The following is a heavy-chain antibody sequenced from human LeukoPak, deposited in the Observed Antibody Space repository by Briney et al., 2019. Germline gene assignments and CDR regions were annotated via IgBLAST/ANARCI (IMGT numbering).Heavy chain of an antibody. D-gene: IGHD2-21*02. J-gene: IGHJ4*02. Sequence: PSETLSLTCTVSGDSISGYYWGWIRQPPGKGLEWIGYIYYSGSPNYNPSLKSRVTMSVDTSKNQFSLKLSSVTAADTAVYYCARHQYCGSDCYRPLEYWDQGTLVTVSS. CDR3: ARHQYCGSDCYRPLEY. CDR2: IYYSGSP. V-gene: IGHV4-59*08. CDR1: GDSISGYY.